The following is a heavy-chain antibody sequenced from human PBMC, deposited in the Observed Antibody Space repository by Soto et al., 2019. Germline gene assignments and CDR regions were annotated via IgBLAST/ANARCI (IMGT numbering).Heavy chain of an antibody. D-gene: IGHD6-19*01. V-gene: IGHV3-30*03. CDR3: AISGWAVAEDAFDI. Sequence: QVQLVESGGGVVQPGRSLRLSCAASGFTFSSYGMHWVRQAPGKGLEWVAVISYDGSNKYCADSVKGRFTISRDNSKNTLYLQMNSLRAEDTAVYYCAISGWAVAEDAFDIWGQGTMVTVSS. CDR1: GFTFSSYG. J-gene: IGHJ3*02. CDR2: ISYDGSNK.